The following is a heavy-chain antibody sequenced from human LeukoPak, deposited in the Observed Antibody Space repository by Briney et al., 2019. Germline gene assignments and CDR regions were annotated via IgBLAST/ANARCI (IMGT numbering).Heavy chain of an antibody. Sequence: GGSLRLSCAASGFTFSNYSMNWVRQAPGEGLEWVAVISYDGSNKYYADSVKGRFTISRDNSKNTLYLQMNSLRAEDTAVYYCARVNGSGSEGYYFDYWGQGTLVTVSS. CDR3: ARVNGSGSEGYYFDY. CDR2: ISYDGSNK. J-gene: IGHJ4*02. D-gene: IGHD3-10*01. V-gene: IGHV3-30*03. CDR1: GFTFSNYS.